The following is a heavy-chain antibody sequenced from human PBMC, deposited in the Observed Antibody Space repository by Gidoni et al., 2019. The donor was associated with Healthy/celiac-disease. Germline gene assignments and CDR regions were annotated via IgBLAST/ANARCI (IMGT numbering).Heavy chain of an antibody. Sequence: GNTNYAQKLQGRVTMTTDTSTSTAYMELRSLRSDDTAVYYCARGGGIQLWPFDYWGQGTLVTVSS. J-gene: IGHJ4*02. V-gene: IGHV1-18*01. D-gene: IGHD5-18*01. CDR3: ARGGGIQLWPFDY. CDR2: GNT.